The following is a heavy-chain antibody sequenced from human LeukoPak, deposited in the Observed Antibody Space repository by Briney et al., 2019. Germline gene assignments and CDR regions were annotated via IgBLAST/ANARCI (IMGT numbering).Heavy chain of an antibody. Sequence: SETLSLTCAVYGGSFSGYYWSWIRQPPGKGLEWIGEINHSGSTNYNPSLKSRVTISVDTSKNQFSLKLSSVTAADTAVYYCAEESYYDSSGSNWFDPWGQGTLVTVSS. V-gene: IGHV4-34*01. CDR2: INHSGST. CDR1: GGSFSGYY. CDR3: AEESYYDSSGSNWFDP. D-gene: IGHD3-22*01. J-gene: IGHJ5*02.